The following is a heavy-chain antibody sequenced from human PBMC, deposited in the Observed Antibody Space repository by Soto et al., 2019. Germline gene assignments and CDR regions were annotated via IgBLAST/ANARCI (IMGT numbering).Heavy chain of an antibody. D-gene: IGHD5-18*01. J-gene: IGHJ4*02. CDR3: AKEGDLIGYNYGSCFDY. Sequence: GCLRLTGAASGCTFSSYSMSGVRQAPGKGLEWVSAITGSGGSTYYADSVKGRFTISRDNCKNTLYLQMNSLRAEDTAVYYCAKEGDLIGYNYGSCFDYWGQGTLVNVYS. CDR1: GCTFSSYS. V-gene: IGHV3-23*01. CDR2: ITGSGGST.